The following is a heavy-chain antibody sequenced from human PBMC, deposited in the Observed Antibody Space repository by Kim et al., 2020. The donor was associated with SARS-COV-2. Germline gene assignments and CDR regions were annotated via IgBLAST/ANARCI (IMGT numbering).Heavy chain of an antibody. CDR1: GYTLTELS. Sequence: ASVKVSCKVSGYTLTELSMHWVRQAPGKGLEWMGGFDPEDGETIYAQKFQGRVTMTEDTSTDTAYMELSSLRSEDTAVYYCATIPRMITFGGVKNWVIWFDPWGQGTLVTVSS. J-gene: IGHJ5*02. CDR2: FDPEDGET. V-gene: IGHV1-24*01. CDR3: ATIPRMITFGGVKNWVIWFDP. D-gene: IGHD3-16*01.